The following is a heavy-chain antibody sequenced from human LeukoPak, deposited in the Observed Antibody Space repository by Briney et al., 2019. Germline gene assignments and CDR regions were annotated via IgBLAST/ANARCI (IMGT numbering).Heavy chain of an antibody. V-gene: IGHV3-21*01. J-gene: IGHJ6*02. Sequence: PGGSLRLSCAAPGFTFSTYSMNWVRQAPGKGLEWVSSISSSSSYMYYADSVKGRFTISRDNAKNSLYLRMNSLRAEDTAVYYCARCGGDCYFNYYGLDVWGQGTTVTVPS. CDR3: ARCGGDCYFNYYGLDV. D-gene: IGHD2-21*02. CDR1: GFTFSTYS. CDR2: ISSSSSYM.